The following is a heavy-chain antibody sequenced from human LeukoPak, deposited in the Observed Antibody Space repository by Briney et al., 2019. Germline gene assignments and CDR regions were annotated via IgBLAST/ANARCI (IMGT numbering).Heavy chain of an antibody. V-gene: IGHV1-18*01. CDR1: GYTFSGYG. D-gene: IGHD1-26*01. Sequence: ASVKVSCKTSGYTFSGYGISWVRQAPGQGLEWMGWITGNNGNTNYAPSLQGRVTMTTDTSTNTAYMELTSLTSDDTAVYYCARDQRNSESYRFEYWGQGTLVTVSS. J-gene: IGHJ4*02. CDR3: ARDQRNSESYRFEY. CDR2: ITGNNGNT.